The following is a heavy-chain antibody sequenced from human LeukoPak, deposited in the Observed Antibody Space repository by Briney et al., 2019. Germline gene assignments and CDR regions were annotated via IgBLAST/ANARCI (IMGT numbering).Heavy chain of an antibody. Sequence: PGGSLRLSCAASGFTFSDYYMSCIRHAPGKGLEWDSYISSSGSTVYYADTVKGRFTISRDNAKSSLYLQMNSLRAEDTAVYYCARDYSNYEYYFDYWGQGTLVTVSS. D-gene: IGHD4-11*01. CDR3: ARDYSNYEYYFDY. CDR1: GFTFSDYY. CDR2: ISSSGSTV. V-gene: IGHV3-11*01. J-gene: IGHJ4*02.